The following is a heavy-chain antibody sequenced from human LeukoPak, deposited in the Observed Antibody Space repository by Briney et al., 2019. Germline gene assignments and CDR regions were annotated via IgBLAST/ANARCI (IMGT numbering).Heavy chain of an antibody. CDR1: GYTLTELS. D-gene: IGHD2-15*01. CDR3: ARDFFGGHFDY. Sequence: GASVKVSCKVSGYTLTELSMHWVRQAPGKGLEWMGWISAYNGNTNYAQKLQGRVTMTTDTSTSTAYMELRSLRSDDTAVYYCARDFFGGHFDYWGQGTLVTVSS. J-gene: IGHJ4*02. V-gene: IGHV1-18*01. CDR2: ISAYNGNT.